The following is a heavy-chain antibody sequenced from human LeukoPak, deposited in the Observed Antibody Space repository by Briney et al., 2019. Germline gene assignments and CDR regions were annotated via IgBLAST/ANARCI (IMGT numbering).Heavy chain of an antibody. J-gene: IGHJ6*03. Sequence: ASVKVSCKASGGTFSSYAISWVRQAPGQGLEWMGGVIPIFGTANYAQKFQGRVTITTDESTSTAYMELSSLRSEDTAVYYCARGLYVTIFGVAYYYYYMDVWGKGTTVTVSS. CDR1: GGTFSSYA. CDR2: VIPIFGTA. D-gene: IGHD3-3*01. V-gene: IGHV1-69*05. CDR3: ARGLYVTIFGVAYYYYYMDV.